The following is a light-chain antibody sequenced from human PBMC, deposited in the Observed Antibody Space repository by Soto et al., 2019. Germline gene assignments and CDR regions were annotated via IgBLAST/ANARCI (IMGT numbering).Light chain of an antibody. V-gene: IGKV3-20*01. CDR2: DTS. J-gene: IGKJ4*01. CDR1: QSIGRRY. CDR3: QYQGT. Sequence: IVLTQSPGTLSLSPGGRATLSCRASQSIGRRYLAWYQQKPGQGPMLLIYDTSERASDIPDRFSGSGSGTDFTLTISRLVPEDFAVYYCQYQGTFGGGTKVEIK.